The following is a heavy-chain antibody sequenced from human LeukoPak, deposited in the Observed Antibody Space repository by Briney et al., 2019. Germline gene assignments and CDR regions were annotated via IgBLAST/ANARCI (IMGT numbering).Heavy chain of an antibody. CDR2: IIPIFGTA. V-gene: IGHV1-69*05. D-gene: IGHD5-18*01. Sequence: GSSVKVSCKASGGTFSSYAISWVRQAPGQGLEWMGGIIPIFGTANYAQKFQGRVTITTDESTSTAYMELSSLRSEDTAVYYCARAAGYSYGYTSPWGPFDYWGQGTLVTVSS. CDR3: ARAAGYSYGYTSPWGPFDY. CDR1: GGTFSSYA. J-gene: IGHJ4*02.